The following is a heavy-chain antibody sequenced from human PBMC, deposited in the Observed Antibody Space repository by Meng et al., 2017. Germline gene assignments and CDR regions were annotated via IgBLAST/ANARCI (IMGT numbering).Heavy chain of an antibody. J-gene: IGHJ4*02. V-gene: IGHV1-18*01. CDR1: GYTFTSYG. CDR3: ARDLKRDHHLGEGGY. D-gene: IGHD3-16*01. CDR2: ISAYNGNT. Sequence: QGQLVQSGAEVKKPGAPVKVSCKASGYTFTSYGISWVRQAPGQGLEWMGWISAYNGNTNYAQKLQGRVTMTTDTSTSTAYMELRSLRSDDTAVYYCARDLKRDHHLGEGGYWGQGTLVTVSS.